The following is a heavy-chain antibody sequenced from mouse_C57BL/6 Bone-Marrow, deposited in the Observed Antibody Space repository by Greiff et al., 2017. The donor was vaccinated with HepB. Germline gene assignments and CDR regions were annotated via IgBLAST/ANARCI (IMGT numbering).Heavy chain of an antibody. CDR3: TFTTPWYFDV. D-gene: IGHD1-1*01. Sequence: VQLQQSGAELVRPGTSVKMSCKASGYTFTNYWIGWAKQRPGHGLEWIGDIYPGGGYTNYNEKFKGKATLTADKSSSTAYMQFSSLTSEDSAVYYCTFTTPWYFDVWGTGTTVTVSS. V-gene: IGHV1-63*01. CDR1: GYTFTNYW. CDR2: IYPGGGYT. J-gene: IGHJ1*03.